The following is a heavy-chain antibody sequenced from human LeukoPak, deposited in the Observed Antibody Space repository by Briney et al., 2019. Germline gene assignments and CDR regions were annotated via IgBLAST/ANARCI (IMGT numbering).Heavy chain of an antibody. Sequence: PGGSLRLSCAASGFTFSIYTMNWVRQAPGKGLEWVSYISSRSSTIYYADSVKGRFTISRDNATNSLYLQMNSLKAEDTGVYYCARGAGSGRNHFDYWGQGTLVTVSS. CDR3: ARGAGSGRNHFDY. CDR2: ISSRSSTI. CDR1: GFTFSIYT. V-gene: IGHV3-48*01. D-gene: IGHD6-19*01. J-gene: IGHJ4*02.